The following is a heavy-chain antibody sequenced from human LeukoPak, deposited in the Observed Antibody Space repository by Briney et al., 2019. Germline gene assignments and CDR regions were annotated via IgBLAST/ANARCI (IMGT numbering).Heavy chain of an antibody. Sequence: PGGSLRLSCAASGFTFSDYYMSWIRQAPGKGLEWVSYISSSGTTIYYADSVKGRFTISRDNAKNSLFLQMNSLRAEDTTVYYCARDDYGDYAPFDYWGQGTLVTGSS. CDR2: ISSSGTTI. V-gene: IGHV3-11*01. D-gene: IGHD4-17*01. CDR3: ARDDYGDYAPFDY. CDR1: GFTFSDYY. J-gene: IGHJ4*02.